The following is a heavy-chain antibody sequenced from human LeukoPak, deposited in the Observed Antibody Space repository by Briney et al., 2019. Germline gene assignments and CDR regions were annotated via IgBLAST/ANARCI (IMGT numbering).Heavy chain of an antibody. V-gene: IGHV3-7*03. Sequence: PGGSLRLSCAASGFTFSSYWMAWVRQAPGKGLEWVANIQQGGSHKYYVDSVQGRFTISRDNAKNSLFLQMNSLSAEDTAVYYCAKDIVAPGLFFDYWGQGTLVTVSS. J-gene: IGHJ4*02. CDR2: IQQGGSHK. CDR1: GFTFSSYW. D-gene: IGHD3-16*02. CDR3: AKDIVAPGLFFDY.